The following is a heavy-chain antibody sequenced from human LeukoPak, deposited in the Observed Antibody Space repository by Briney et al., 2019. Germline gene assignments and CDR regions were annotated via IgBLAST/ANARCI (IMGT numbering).Heavy chain of an antibody. CDR3: ARDECSSTSCYLNWFDP. CDR2: INPNSGGT. J-gene: IGHJ5*02. V-gene: IGHV1-2*02. D-gene: IGHD2-2*01. CDR1: GYTFTGYY. Sequence: ASVKVSCKASGYTFTGYYMHWVRQAPGQGLEWMGWINPNSGGTNYAQKFQGRVTMTRDTSISTAYMELSRLRSDDTAVYYCARDECSSTSCYLNWFDPWGQGTLVTVSS.